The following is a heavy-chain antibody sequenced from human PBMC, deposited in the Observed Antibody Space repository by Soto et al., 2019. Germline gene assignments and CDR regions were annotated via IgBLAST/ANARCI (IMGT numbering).Heavy chain of an antibody. Sequence: SETLSLTCAVYGGSFSGYYWSWIRQPPGKGLEWIGEINPSGSTNYNPSLKSRVTISVDTSKNQFPLKLSSVTAADTAVYYGARGLRAAAGTMKALDIWGQGTMVTVSS. CDR3: ARGLRAAAGTMKALDI. CDR1: GGSFSGYY. CDR2: INPSGST. J-gene: IGHJ3*02. V-gene: IGHV4-34*01. D-gene: IGHD6-13*01.